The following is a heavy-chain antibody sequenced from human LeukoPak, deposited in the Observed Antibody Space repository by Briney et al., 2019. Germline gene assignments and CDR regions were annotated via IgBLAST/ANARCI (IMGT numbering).Heavy chain of an antibody. CDR2: SYYTGST. CDR1: GDSMRPYY. V-gene: IGHV4-59*01. CDR3: ASQAYCSGGNCHNWFDP. D-gene: IGHD2-15*01. Sequence: SETLSLTXTVSGDSMRPYYWSWIWQPPGKGLEWIGYSYYTGSTNYNPSLRSRVTISVDTSKNQFSLKLSSVTAADTAVYYCASQAYCSGGNCHNWFDPWGQGTLVTVSS. J-gene: IGHJ5*02.